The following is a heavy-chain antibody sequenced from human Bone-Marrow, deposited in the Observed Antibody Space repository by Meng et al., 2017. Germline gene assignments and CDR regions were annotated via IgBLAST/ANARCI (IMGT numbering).Heavy chain of an antibody. Sequence: QVQLVQSGSELKKPGASVKVSCKASGYTFTSYDINWVRQATGQGLEWMGWMNPNSGNTGYAQKFQGRVTMTRNTSISTAYMELSSLRSGDTAVYYCARGYDSSGYYYKYWGQGTLVTVSS. J-gene: IGHJ4*02. CDR1: GYTFTSYD. CDR2: MNPNSGNT. D-gene: IGHD3-22*01. CDR3: ARGYDSSGYYYKY. V-gene: IGHV1-8*01.